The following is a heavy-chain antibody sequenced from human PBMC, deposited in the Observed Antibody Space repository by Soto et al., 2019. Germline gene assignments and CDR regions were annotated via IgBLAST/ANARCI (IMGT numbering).Heavy chain of an antibody. CDR3: ARALHLPITFGGVIGDAFDI. Sequence: ASVKVSCKASGGTFSSYAISWVRQAPGQGLEWMGGIIPIFGTANYAQKFQGRVTITADKSTSTAYMELSSLRSEDTAVYYCARALHLPITFGGVIGDAFDILGQGTMVTVSS. V-gene: IGHV1-69*06. CDR1: GGTFSSYA. J-gene: IGHJ3*02. D-gene: IGHD3-16*02. CDR2: IIPIFGTA.